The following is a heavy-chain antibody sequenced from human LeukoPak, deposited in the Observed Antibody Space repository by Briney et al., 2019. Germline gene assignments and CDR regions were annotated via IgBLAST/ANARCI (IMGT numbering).Heavy chain of an antibody. V-gene: IGHV3-30-3*01. J-gene: IGHJ3*02. CDR3: ARGTYYYDSSREGAFDI. D-gene: IGHD3-22*01. CDR2: ISFDGSNK. Sequence: SGGSLRLSCAASGFTFSSSAMPWVRQAPGKGLEWVALISFDGSNKYYADSVKGRFTISRDNSKNTLYLQMNSLRAEDTAVYYCARGTYYYDSSREGAFDIWGQGTMVTVSS. CDR1: GFTFSSSA.